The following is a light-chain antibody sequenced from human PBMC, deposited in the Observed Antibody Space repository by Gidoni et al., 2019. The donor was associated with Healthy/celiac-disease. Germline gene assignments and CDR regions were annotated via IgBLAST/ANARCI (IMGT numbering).Light chain of an antibody. CDR1: QSVSSN. J-gene: IGKJ1*01. V-gene: IGKV3-15*01. CDR3: QQYNNWPPWT. CDR2: GAS. Sequence: EIVLRHCPATLSVSPGERATLSCRASQSVSSNLAWYQQKPGQAPRLLIYGASTRATGIPARFSGSGSGTEFTLTISSLQSEDFAVYYCQQYNNWPPWTFGQGTKVEIK.